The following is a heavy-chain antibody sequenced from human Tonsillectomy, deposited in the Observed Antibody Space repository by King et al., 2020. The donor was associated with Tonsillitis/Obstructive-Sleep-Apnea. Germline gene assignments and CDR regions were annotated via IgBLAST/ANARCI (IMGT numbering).Heavy chain of an antibody. V-gene: IGHV3-23*04. D-gene: IGHD4-17*01. J-gene: IGHJ4*02. CDR2: ISGSGGST. CDR3: AKDPGYGDYESFDY. CDR1: GFTFSNYA. Sequence: QLVQSGGGLVQPGGSLRLSCAASGFTFSNYAMNWVRQAPGKGLEWGSAISGSGGSTYYADSVKGRFTISRDNSKNTPCLQMNSLRAEDTAVYYCAKDPGYGDYESFDYWGQGTLVTVSS.